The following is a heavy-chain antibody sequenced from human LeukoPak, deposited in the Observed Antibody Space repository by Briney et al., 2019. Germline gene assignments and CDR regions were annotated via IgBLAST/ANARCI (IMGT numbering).Heavy chain of an antibody. D-gene: IGHD3-22*01. CDR2: ISDDGSNK. CDR1: GFTFSSYG. CDR3: ATWKNYYDSYGYT. V-gene: IGHV3-30*03. Sequence: GRSLRLSCAASGFTFSSYGMHWVRQAPGKGLEWVALISDDGSNKNYADSVKGRFTISRDNSKNTLYLQMNSLRAEDTALYYCATWKNYYDSYGYTWGQGTLVTVSS. J-gene: IGHJ5*02.